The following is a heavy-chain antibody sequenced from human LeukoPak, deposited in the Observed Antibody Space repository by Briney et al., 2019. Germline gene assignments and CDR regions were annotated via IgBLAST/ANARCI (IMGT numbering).Heavy chain of an antibody. D-gene: IGHD3-22*01. CDR1: GFTFNNYA. Sequence: GGSLRLSCAASGFTFNNYAMNWVRQGPGEGLEWVSAISGTGGSAYYADSVKGRFTISRDNSKNTLYVQVNSLGTEDTAAYYCAKGSYYDSSGSFYFDYWGQGTLVTVSS. CDR3: AKGSYYDSSGSFYFDY. CDR2: ISGTGGSA. J-gene: IGHJ4*02. V-gene: IGHV3-23*01.